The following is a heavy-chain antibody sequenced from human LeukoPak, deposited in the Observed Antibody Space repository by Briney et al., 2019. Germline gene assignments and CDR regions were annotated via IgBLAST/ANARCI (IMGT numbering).Heavy chain of an antibody. CDR1: GGSISNSY. J-gene: IGHJ4*02. CDR3: ARGSTKRSWGGNYDSNDHCPHFDN. V-gene: IGHV4-59*13. CDR2: ITYTGST. D-gene: IGHD4-23*01. Sequence: SETLSLTCTVSGGSISNSYWSWIRQSPGKGLEWIGYITYTGSTRYNPSLKSRVTMSVDTSKNHFSLELTSVSAADTAMYYCARGSTKRSWGGNYDSNDHCPHFDNWGRGTLVTVSS.